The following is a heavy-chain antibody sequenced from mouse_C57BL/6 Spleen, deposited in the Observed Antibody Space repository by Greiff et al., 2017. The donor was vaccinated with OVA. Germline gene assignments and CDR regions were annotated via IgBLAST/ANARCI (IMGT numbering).Heavy chain of an antibody. D-gene: IGHD3-3*01. CDR3: TTGTEGYARDY. V-gene: IGHV14-1*01. CDR1: GFNITDYY. Sequence: EVQLQQSGAELVRPGASVKLSCTASGFNITDYYMHWVKQRPEQGLEWIGRIDPEDGDTEYAPKFQGKATMTADTSSNTAYLQLSSLTSEDTAVYYCTTGTEGYARDYWGKGTSVTVSA. CDR2: IDPEDGDT. J-gene: IGHJ4*01.